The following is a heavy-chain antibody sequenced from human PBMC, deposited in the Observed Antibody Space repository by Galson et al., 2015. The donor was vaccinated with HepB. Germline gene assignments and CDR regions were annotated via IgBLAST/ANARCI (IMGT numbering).Heavy chain of an antibody. V-gene: IGHV3-11*01. D-gene: IGHD3-10*01. CDR1: GFNFGNYY. Sequence: SLRLSCAASGFNFGNYYMSWIRQAPGKGLEWISYISSSSSRMYYIDSVKGRFTISRDNAKNSLYLQMNSLRAEDTAVYYCARDSWFQSPEVYWGQGILVVVSS. CDR3: ARDSWFQSPEVY. CDR2: ISSSSSRM. J-gene: IGHJ4*02.